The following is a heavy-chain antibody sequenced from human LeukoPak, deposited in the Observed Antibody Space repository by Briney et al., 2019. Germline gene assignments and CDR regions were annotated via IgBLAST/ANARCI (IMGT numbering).Heavy chain of an antibody. J-gene: IGHJ4*02. D-gene: IGHD3-22*01. V-gene: IGHV4-34*01. Sequence: SETLSLTCAVYGGSFSDYYWSWIRQPPGKGLEWIGEINHSGSTNYNPSLKSRVTISVDTSKNQFSLKLSSVTAADTAVYYCANYYDSSGYWGQGTLVTVSS. CDR3: ANYYDSSGY. CDR2: INHSGST. CDR1: GGSFSDYY.